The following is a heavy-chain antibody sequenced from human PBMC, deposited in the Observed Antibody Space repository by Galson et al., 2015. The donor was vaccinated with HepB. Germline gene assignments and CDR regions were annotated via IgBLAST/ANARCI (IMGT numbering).Heavy chain of an antibody. CDR3: ARGPYYYGSGELI. D-gene: IGHD3-10*01. V-gene: IGHV3-48*02. CDR1: GFTFSSYS. J-gene: IGHJ4*02. CDR2: ISSSSSTI. Sequence: SLRLSCAASGFTFSSYSMNWVRQAPGKGLEWVSYISSSSSTIYYTDSVKGRFTISRDNAKNSLYLQMNSLREEDTAVYYCARGPYYYGSGELIWGQGTLVTVSS.